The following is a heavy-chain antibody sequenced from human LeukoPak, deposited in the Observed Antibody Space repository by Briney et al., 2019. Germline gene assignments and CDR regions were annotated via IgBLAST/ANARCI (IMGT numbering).Heavy chain of an antibody. CDR2: INTSTGNP. Sequence: ASVKVSCKASGYTFTSYAMNWVRQAPGQVLEWMGWINTSTGNPTYAQGFTGRFVFSLDTSVSTAYLQISSLKAEDTAVYYCAREPRRHMITFGGVIARHFDYWGQGTLVTVSS. D-gene: IGHD3-16*02. CDR3: AREPRRHMITFGGVIARHFDY. J-gene: IGHJ4*02. V-gene: IGHV7-4-1*02. CDR1: GYTFTSYA.